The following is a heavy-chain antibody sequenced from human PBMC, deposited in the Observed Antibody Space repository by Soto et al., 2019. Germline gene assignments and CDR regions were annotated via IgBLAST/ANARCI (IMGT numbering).Heavy chain of an antibody. J-gene: IGHJ4*02. CDR3: ARGGQRFDY. Sequence: PSETLSLACTVSGGSISSYYWSWIRQPPGKGLEWIGHIYYSGSTNYNPSLKSRVTISVDTSKNQFSLKLSSVTAADTAVYYCARGGQRFDYWGQGTLVTVSS. CDR2: IYYSGST. D-gene: IGHD6-25*01. V-gene: IGHV4-59*01. CDR1: GGSISSYY.